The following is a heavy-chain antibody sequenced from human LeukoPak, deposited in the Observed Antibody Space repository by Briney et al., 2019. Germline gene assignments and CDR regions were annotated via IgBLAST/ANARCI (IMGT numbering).Heavy chain of an antibody. D-gene: IGHD3-16*02. CDR1: GYTFTSYD. Sequence: ASVKVSCKASGYTFTSYDINWVRQATGQGLEWMGWMNPNSGNTGYAQKFQGRVTMARNTSISTAYMELSSLRSEDTAVYYCASFTFGGVIVRDYWGQGTLVTVSS. J-gene: IGHJ4*02. CDR3: ASFTFGGVIVRDY. CDR2: MNPNSGNT. V-gene: IGHV1-8*01.